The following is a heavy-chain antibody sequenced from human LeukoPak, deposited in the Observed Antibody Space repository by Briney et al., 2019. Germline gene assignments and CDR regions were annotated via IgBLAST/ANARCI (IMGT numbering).Heavy chain of an antibody. CDR3: ARGTGGGDY. V-gene: IGHV4-59*01. D-gene: IGHD4-23*01. Sequence: SETLSLTCAVYGGSFSGYYWSWIRQPPGKGLEWIGYIYYSGSTNYNPSLKSRVTISVDTSKNQFSLKLSSVTAADTAVYYCARGTGGGDYWGQGTLVTVSS. CDR1: GGSFSGYY. CDR2: IYYSGST. J-gene: IGHJ4*02.